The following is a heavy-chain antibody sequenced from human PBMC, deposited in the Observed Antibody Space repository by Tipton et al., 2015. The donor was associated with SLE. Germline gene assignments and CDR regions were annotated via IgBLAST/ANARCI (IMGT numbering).Heavy chain of an antibody. D-gene: IGHD2-21*02. J-gene: IGHJ5*02. V-gene: IGHV5-51*03. CDR3: ARWGDFPS. CDR1: GYNFNNSW. Sequence: VQLVQSGAEVKKPGESLKISCKGFGYNFNNSWIAWVRQVPGKGLEWMGMIYPGDSDARYSPSFQGQVIMSADKSNNAAHLQWSSLQASDSAMYFCARWGDFPSWGQGTLVTVSS. CDR2: IYPGDSDA.